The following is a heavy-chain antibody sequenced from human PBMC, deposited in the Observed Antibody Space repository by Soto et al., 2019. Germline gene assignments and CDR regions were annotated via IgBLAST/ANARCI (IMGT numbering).Heavy chain of an antibody. V-gene: IGHV4-39*01. D-gene: IGHD3-3*02. CDR2: VYYSGTIFYSGNI. J-gene: IGHJ3*02. Sequence: PSETLSLTCTVSGDSISSSNSHWGWTRQHPGKELEYIGSVYYSGTIFYSGNIYYNPSIKSRVTISVDTSKNQFSLRLSSVTAADTGVYYCVRYDRINMKPYSPEGFHIWGQGTMVTVSS. CDR3: VRYDRINMKPYSPEGFHI. CDR1: GDSISSSNSH.